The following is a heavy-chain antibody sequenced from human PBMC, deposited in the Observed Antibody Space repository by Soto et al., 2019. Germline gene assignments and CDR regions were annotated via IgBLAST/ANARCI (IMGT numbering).Heavy chain of an antibody. Sequence: GESLKISCKGSGYSFTSYWIGWVRQMPGKGLEWMGIIYPGDSDTRYSPSFQGQVTISADKSISTAYLQWSSLTASDTAMYYCARQVVPASAVGVFWFDPWGQGTLVTLSS. CDR1: GYSFTSYW. D-gene: IGHD2-2*01. V-gene: IGHV5-51*01. CDR3: ARQVVPASAVGVFWFDP. CDR2: IYPGDSDT. J-gene: IGHJ5*02.